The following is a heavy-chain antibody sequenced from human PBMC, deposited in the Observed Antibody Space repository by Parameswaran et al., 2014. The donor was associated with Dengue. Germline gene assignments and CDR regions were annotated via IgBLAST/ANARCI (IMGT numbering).Heavy chain of an antibody. Sequence: WVRQAPGQRLEWMGWINPNSGGTNYAQKFQGWVTMTRDTSISTTYMELSRLRSDDTAMYYCAREKAPAAGVNFDYWGQGTLVTVSS. J-gene: IGHJ4*02. D-gene: IGHD2-2*01. CDR2: INPNSGGT. V-gene: IGHV1-2*04. CDR3: AREKAPAAGVNFDY.